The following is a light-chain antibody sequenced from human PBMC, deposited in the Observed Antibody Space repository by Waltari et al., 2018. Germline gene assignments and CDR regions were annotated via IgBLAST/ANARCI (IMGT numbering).Light chain of an antibody. CDR3: ASYTTTRTVV. V-gene: IGLV2-14*01. CDR1: SSDIVGSNY. Sequence: QSALTQPAPVSGSPGQSITISCTGTSSDIVGSNYVSWYQQHPGKAPKLMIFDVARWPSGVSNRFSGSKSGNTASLTISGLQAEDEAEYYCASYTTTRTVVFGGGTKVTVL. CDR2: DVA. J-gene: IGLJ2*01.